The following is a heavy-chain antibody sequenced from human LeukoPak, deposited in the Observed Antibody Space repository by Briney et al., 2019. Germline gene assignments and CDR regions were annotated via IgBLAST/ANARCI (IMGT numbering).Heavy chain of an antibody. CDR3: ARRTRQQPATNDAFDI. Sequence: SVKVSCKASGGTFSSYAISWVRQAPGQGLEWMGGIIPIFGTANYAQKFQGRVTITADESTSTAYMELSSLRSEDTAVYYCARRTRQQPATNDAFDIWGQGTIVTVSS. CDR1: GGTFSSYA. D-gene: IGHD6-13*01. V-gene: IGHV1-69*13. J-gene: IGHJ3*02. CDR2: IIPIFGTA.